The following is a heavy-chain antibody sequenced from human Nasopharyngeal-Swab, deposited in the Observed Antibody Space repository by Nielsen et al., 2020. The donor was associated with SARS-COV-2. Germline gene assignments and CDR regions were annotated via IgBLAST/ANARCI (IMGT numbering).Heavy chain of an antibody. CDR2: IGDKEHNYAT. CDR1: GFIFSASA. V-gene: IGHV3-73*01. J-gene: IGHJ4*02. CDR3: TTDFYFDY. Sequence: GESLKISCAASGFIFSASAINWVRQASGKGLEWVGRIGDKEHNYATTYGASVQGRFTISRDDSKNTAFLQMDGLKTEDTALYYCTTDFYFDYWGQGALVTVSS.